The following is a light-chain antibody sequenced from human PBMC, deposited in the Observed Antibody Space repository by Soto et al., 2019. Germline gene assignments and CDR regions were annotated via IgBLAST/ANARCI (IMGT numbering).Light chain of an antibody. J-gene: IGKJ1*01. CDR1: RSVSSSY. V-gene: IGKV3-20*01. Sequence: EIVLTQSPGTLSLSPGERATLSCRASRSVSSSYLAWYQQKPGQAPRLLIYGASSRATGIPDRFSGSGSATDFALTISRLEPEDFAVYYCQQYGSSPRTFGQGTRVEIK. CDR2: GAS. CDR3: QQYGSSPRT.